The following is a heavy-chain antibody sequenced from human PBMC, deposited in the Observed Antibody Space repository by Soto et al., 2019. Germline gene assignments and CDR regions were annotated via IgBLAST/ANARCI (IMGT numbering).Heavy chain of an antibody. D-gene: IGHD4-17*01. V-gene: IGHV4-59*12. CDR1: VGSISSYY. J-gene: IGHJ4*02. CDR3: ARSQTTVTSYDY. CDR2: IYHSGRT. Sequence: SETLSLTCTVSVGSISSYYWSWIRQPPGKGLEWIGYIYHSGRTYYNPSLKSRVTISVDRSKNQFSLKLSSVTAADTAVYYCARSQTTVTSYDYWGQGTLVTVSS.